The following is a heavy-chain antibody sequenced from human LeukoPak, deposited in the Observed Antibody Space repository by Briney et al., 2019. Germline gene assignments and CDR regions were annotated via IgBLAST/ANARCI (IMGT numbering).Heavy chain of an antibody. V-gene: IGHV3-21*04. CDR3: AKDRLRRQSEFDY. CDR1: GFTFSSYS. CDR2: ISSSSSYI. J-gene: IGHJ4*02. Sequence: KPGGSLRLSCAASGFTFSSYSMNWVRQAPGKGLEWVSSISSSSSYIYYADSVKGRFTISRDNAKNSLYLQMNSLRAEDTAVYYCAKDRLRRQSEFDYWGQGTLVTVSS. D-gene: IGHD3-16*01.